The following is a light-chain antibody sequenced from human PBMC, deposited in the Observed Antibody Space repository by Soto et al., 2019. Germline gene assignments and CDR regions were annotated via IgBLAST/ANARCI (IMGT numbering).Light chain of an antibody. CDR2: AAS. CDR1: RSISPW. Sequence: DIQMTQSPSTLSASVLDIVTIAGRASRSISPWLAWCQQKPGKATKLLIYAASSLQSGVPSRFSGSGSETDFTLTISSLQPEDFATYSCQQSYSTTWTFGQGTKVDLK. CDR3: QQSYSTTWT. V-gene: IGKV1-39*01. J-gene: IGKJ1*01.